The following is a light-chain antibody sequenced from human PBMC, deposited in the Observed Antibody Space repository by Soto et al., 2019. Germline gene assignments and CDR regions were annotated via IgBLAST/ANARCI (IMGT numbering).Light chain of an antibody. CDR2: GAS. Sequence: ELVLTQSPGTLSLSPGARATLSCRASQSVSSSYLAWYKQKPGQAPRLLIYGASSRATGIPDRFSGSGSGTDLTITISSLEPEDCEVYYGQQRSNWPITFGQGTRLENK. J-gene: IGKJ5*01. V-gene: IGKV3D-20*02. CDR3: QQRSNWPIT. CDR1: QSVSSSY.